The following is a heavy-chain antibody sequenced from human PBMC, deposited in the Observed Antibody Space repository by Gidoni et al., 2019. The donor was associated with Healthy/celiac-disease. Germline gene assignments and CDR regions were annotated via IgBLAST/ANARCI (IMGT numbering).Heavy chain of an antibody. CDR2: IIPILGPA. Sequence: QVQLVQSGAEVKKPGSSVKVSCKASGGTFSSDASSGVRQAPGQGLAWMGGIIPILGPANYAPKFPGRVTITADEATGTAYLVLSRLSSEDTAVYFCARDLCTRCYTEWDYYYGIDVWGPGTTVPVSS. CDR3: ARDLCTRCYTEWDYYYGIDV. V-gene: IGHV1-69*01. CDR1: GGTFSSDA. J-gene: IGHJ6*02. D-gene: IGHD2-2*02.